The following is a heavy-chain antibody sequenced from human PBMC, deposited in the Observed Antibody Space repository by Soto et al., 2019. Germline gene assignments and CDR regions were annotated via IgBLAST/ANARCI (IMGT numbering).Heavy chain of an antibody. CDR1: GFTFSSYD. CDR2: IGTASDT. V-gene: IGHV3-13*01. Sequence: GGSLRLSCAASGFTFSSYDMHWVRQATGKGLERVSAIGTASDTYYPGSEKGRFTISRENAKNSLYLQMNSLRAGDTAVYYCVRGQWLAFDYWGQGTLVTVSS. J-gene: IGHJ4*02. D-gene: IGHD6-19*01. CDR3: VRGQWLAFDY.